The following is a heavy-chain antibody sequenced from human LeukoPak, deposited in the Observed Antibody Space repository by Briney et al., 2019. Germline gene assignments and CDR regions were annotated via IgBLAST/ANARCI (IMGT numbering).Heavy chain of an antibody. V-gene: IGHV3-48*01. CDR3: ARGSSWYDIDY. CDR1: GSTFSSYS. D-gene: IGHD6-13*01. Sequence: PGGSLRLSCAASGSTFSSYSMNWVRQAPGKGLEWVSYISSSSSTIYYADSVKGRFTISRDNAKNSLYLQMNSLRAEDTAVYYCARGSSWYDIDYWGQGTLVTVSS. J-gene: IGHJ4*02. CDR2: ISSSSSTI.